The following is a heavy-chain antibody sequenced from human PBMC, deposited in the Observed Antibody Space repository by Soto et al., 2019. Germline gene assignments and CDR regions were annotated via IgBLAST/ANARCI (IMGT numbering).Heavy chain of an antibody. CDR2: ISYDGSNK. J-gene: IGHJ4*02. Sequence: GGSLRLSCAASGFTFSSYAMHWVRQAPGKGLEWVAVISYDGSNKYYADSVKGRFTISRDNSKNTLYLQMNSLRAEDTAVYYCARDLRSLRFFGIFDYWGQGTLVTVSS. CDR3: ARDLRSLRFFGIFDY. CDR1: GFTFSSYA. V-gene: IGHV3-30-3*01. D-gene: IGHD3-3*01.